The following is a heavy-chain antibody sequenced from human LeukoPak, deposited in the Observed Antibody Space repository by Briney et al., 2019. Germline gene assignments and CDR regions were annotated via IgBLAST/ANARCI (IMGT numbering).Heavy chain of an antibody. CDR1: GYTFTTSW. D-gene: IGHD1-26*01. V-gene: IGHV5-51*01. CDR3: ARPHTLDRTTEYYFDY. CDR2: IYPGDSDT. Sequence: GESLKISCKVSGYTFTTSWIGWVRQMPGKGLEWMGIIYPGDSDTRYSPSLQGQVTISADKSINTAYLQWSSLKASDTAMYYCARPHTLDRTTEYYFDYWGQGTLVTVSS. J-gene: IGHJ4*02.